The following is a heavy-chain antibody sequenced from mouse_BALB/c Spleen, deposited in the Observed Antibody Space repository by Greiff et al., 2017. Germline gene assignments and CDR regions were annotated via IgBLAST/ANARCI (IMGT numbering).Heavy chain of an antibody. D-gene: IGHD3-1*01. J-gene: IGHJ1*01. CDR2: ISSGSSTI. CDR1: GFTFSSFG. CDR3: ARSRATNWYFDV. V-gene: IGHV5-17*02. Sequence: DVKLVESGGGLVQPGGSRKLSCAASGFTFSSFGMHWVRQAPEKGLEWVAYISSGSSTIYYADTVKGRFTISRDNPKNTLFLQMTSLRSEDTAMYYCARSRATNWYFDVWGAGTTVTVSS.